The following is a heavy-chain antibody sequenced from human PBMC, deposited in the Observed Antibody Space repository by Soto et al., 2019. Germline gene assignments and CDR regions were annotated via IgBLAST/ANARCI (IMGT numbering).Heavy chain of an antibody. V-gene: IGHV1-69*01. CDR2: IIPIFSSR. J-gene: IGHJ6*02. CDR3: ARGETYLGV. D-gene: IGHD3-16*01. CDR1: RDTFNKYA. Sequence: QVQLVQSGAEVKKPGSSVKVSCKTSRDTFNKYAFNWVRQAPGQGLEWMGWIIPIFSSRNYAEKFQGRVTITEDDSTSTAYMELRSLRFEDTAVYYCARGETYLGVWGQGTTVTGSS.